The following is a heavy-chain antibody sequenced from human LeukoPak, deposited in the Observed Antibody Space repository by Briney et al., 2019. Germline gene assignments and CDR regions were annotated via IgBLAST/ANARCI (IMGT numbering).Heavy chain of an antibody. CDR1: GFTFSSYA. J-gene: IGHJ4*02. Sequence: PGGSLRLSCAASGFTFSSYAMHWVRQAPGKGLEWVAVISYDGSNKYYADSVKGRFTISRDNSKNTLYLQMNSLRAEDTAVYYCATQKRGSSRPYYFDYWGQGTLVTVSS. D-gene: IGHD3-16*02. CDR3: ATQKRGSSRPYYFDY. V-gene: IGHV3-30*04. CDR2: ISYDGSNK.